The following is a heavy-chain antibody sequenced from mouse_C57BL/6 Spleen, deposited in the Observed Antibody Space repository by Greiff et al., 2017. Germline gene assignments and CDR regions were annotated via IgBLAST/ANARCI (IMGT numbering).Heavy chain of an antibody. CDR2: INPSTGGT. D-gene: IGHD3-2*02. J-gene: IGHJ2*01. Sequence: VQLQQSGPELVKPGASVKISCKASGYSFTGYYMNWVKQSPEKSLEWIGEINPSTGGTTYNQKFKAKATLTVDTSSSTAYMQLKSLTSRDSAVYYCARRRGSQATFFDYWGQGTTLTVSS. V-gene: IGHV1-42*01. CDR1: GYSFTGYY. CDR3: ARRRGSQATFFDY.